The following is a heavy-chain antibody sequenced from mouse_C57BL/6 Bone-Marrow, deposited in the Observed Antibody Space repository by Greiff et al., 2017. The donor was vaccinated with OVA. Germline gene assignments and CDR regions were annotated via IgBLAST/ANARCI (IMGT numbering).Heavy chain of an antibody. CDR3: ARLAVVGSSFDY. D-gene: IGHD1-1*01. J-gene: IGHJ2*01. Sequence: VQLQQPGAELVRPGSSVKLSCKASGYTFTSYWMHWVKQRPIQGLEWIGNIDPSDSETHYNQKFKDKATLTVDKSSSTAYMQLSSLTSEDSAVYYCARLAVVGSSFDYWGQGTTLTVSS. CDR1: GYTFTSYW. CDR2: IDPSDSET. V-gene: IGHV1-52*01.